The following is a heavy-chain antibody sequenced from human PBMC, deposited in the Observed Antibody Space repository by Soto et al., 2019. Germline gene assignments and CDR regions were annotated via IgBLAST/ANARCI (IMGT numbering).Heavy chain of an antibody. J-gene: IGHJ6*02. CDR3: AGNIAAAGRRYYGMDV. V-gene: IGHV4-4*07. Sequence: SETMSLTCTVSGGSISSYYWSWIRQPAGKGLEWIGRISTTETTNYNPSLKSRVSMSLDTSKSQVSLKLSSVTAADAAVYYCAGNIAAAGRRYYGMDVWGQGTTVTVSS. CDR1: GGSISSYY. D-gene: IGHD6-13*01. CDR2: ISTTETT.